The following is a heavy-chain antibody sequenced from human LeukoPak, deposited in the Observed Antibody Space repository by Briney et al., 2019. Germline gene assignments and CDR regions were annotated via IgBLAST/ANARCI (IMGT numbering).Heavy chain of an antibody. CDR3: ARDRGFGQDTFDF. CDR2: ISTYNSDA. D-gene: IGHD3-10*01. Sequence: ASVKVSCKASGYTFSSYGISWVRQAPGQGLEWVGWISTYNSDANYAQKFQGRVTMTAETSTTTAYMELRSLRSDDTAVYYCARDRGFGQDTFDFCSQGTLVTVSS. CDR1: GYTFSSYG. V-gene: IGHV1-18*01. J-gene: IGHJ4*02.